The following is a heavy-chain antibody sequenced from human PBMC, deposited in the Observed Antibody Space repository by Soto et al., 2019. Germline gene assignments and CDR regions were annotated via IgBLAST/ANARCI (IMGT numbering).Heavy chain of an antibody. V-gene: IGHV1-24*01. Sequence: QVPLVQSGAEVKKPGASVKVSCKVSGYTLTELSMHWVRQAPGKGLEWMGGFDPEDGETIYAQKFQGRVTMTEDTSTDTAYMELSSLRSEDTAVYYCATSPTYYYDSSGYKPFDYWGQGTLVTVSS. CDR2: FDPEDGET. CDR1: GYTLTELS. CDR3: ATSPTYYYDSSGYKPFDY. J-gene: IGHJ4*02. D-gene: IGHD3-22*01.